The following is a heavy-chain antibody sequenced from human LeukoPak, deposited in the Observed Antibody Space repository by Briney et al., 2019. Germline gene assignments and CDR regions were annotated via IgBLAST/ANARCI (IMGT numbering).Heavy chain of an antibody. CDR2: ISYDGSNK. D-gene: IGHD3-9*01. CDR1: GFTFSSYG. J-gene: IGHJ4*02. Sequence: GGSLRLSCAASGFTFSSYGMHWVRQAPGKGLEWVAVISYDGSNKYYADSVKGRFTISRDNSKSTLYLQMNSLRAEDTAVYYCVALDYDILTGLDYWGQGTLVTVSS. CDR3: VALDYDILTGLDY. V-gene: IGHV3-30*03.